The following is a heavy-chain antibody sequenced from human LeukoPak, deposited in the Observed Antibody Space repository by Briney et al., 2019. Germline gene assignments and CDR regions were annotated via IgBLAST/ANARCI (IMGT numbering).Heavy chain of an antibody. CDR2: VNGRGIRT. J-gene: IGHJ4*02. CDR1: GFTFSSYG. Sequence: PGGSLRLSCAASGFTFSSYGMSWVRQAPGKGLEWVSAVNGRGIRTYYADSVKGRFTISRDNSKNTLYLQMNSLRGEDTAMFYCARGHSSGWYGDYWGQGTLVTVSS. D-gene: IGHD6-19*01. V-gene: IGHV3-23*01. CDR3: ARGHSSGWYGDY.